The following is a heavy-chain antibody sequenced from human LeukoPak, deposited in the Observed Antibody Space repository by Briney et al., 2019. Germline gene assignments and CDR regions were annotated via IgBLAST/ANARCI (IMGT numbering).Heavy chain of an antibody. V-gene: IGHV3-53*01. Sequence: GGSLRLSCAASGFTVSNNYVSWVRQAPGKKLEWVSDIYSDGTTFYADSVKGRFTISRDNAKNSLHLQMNSLRAEDTAVYYCARDRSGSYNWFDPWGQGTLVTVSS. CDR2: IYSDGTT. CDR1: GFTVSNNY. CDR3: ARDRSGSYNWFDP. D-gene: IGHD5-12*01. J-gene: IGHJ5*02.